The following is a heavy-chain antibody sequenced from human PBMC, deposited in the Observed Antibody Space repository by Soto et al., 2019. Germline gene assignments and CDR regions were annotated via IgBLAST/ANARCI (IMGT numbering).Heavy chain of an antibody. Sequence: GGSLRLSCAASGFTFSSDSMNWVRQAPGEGLGWVSYISSSSSTIYYADSVKGRFTISRDNAKNSLYLQMNSLRDEDTAVYYCARDPYYYDSSGYSADYYYYYDGIDVWGQGTTVTVSS. D-gene: IGHD3-22*01. CDR3: ARDPYYYDSSGYSADYYYYYDGIDV. CDR2: ISSSSSTI. CDR1: GFTFSSDS. V-gene: IGHV3-48*02. J-gene: IGHJ6*02.